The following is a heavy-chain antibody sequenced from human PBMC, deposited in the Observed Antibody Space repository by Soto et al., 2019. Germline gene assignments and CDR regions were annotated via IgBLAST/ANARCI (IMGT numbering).Heavy chain of an antibody. D-gene: IGHD2-15*01. V-gene: IGHV3-23*01. Sequence: EVQLLESGGGLVQPGGSLRLSCAASGFTFSSYAMRWVRQAPGKGLEWVSAISGSGGSTYYADSVKGRFTISRDNSKNTLYLQMNSLSAEDTAVYYCAKDRGGYCSGGSCYGPPYFDYWGQGTLVTVSS. J-gene: IGHJ4*02. CDR1: GFTFSSYA. CDR2: ISGSGGST. CDR3: AKDRGGYCSGGSCYGPPYFDY.